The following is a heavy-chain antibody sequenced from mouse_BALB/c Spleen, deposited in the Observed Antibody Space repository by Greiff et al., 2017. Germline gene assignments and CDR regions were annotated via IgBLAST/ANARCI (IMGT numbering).Heavy chain of an antibody. CDR3: VRDGYGAWFAY. Sequence: DAGGGLVQPKGSLKLSCAASGFTFNTYAMTWVRQAPGKGLEWVARIRSKSNNYATYYADSVKDRFTISRDDSQSMLYLQMNNLKTEDTAMYYCVRDGYGAWFAYWGQGTLVTVSA. CDR1: GFTFNTYA. CDR2: IRSKSNNYAT. V-gene: IGHV10-1*02. J-gene: IGHJ3*01. D-gene: IGHD2-2*01.